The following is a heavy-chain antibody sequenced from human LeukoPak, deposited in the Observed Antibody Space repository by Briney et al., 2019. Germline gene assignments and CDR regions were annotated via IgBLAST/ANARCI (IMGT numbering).Heavy chain of an antibody. J-gene: IGHJ4*02. CDR3: ARAVQVTMGGLFDY. V-gene: IGHV3-7*03. Sequence: GGSLRLSCGASGFTFSSYWMSWVRQAPGKGLEWVANIKQDGSEKNYVDSVKGRFTISRDNAKNSLYLQMNSLRAEDTAVYYCARAVQVTMGGLFDYWGQGTLVTVSS. CDR2: IKQDGSEK. D-gene: IGHD4/OR15-4a*01. CDR1: GFTFSSYW.